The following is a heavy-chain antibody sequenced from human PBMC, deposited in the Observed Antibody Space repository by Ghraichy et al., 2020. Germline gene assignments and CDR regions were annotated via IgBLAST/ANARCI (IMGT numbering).Heavy chain of an antibody. Sequence: SQTLSLTCTVSGGSISSYYWSWIRQPAGKGLEWIGRIYTSGSTNYNPSLKSRVTMSVDTSKNQFSLKLSSVTAADTAVYYCARSRITIFGVVPRWGMDVWGQGTTVTVSS. CDR2: IYTSGST. J-gene: IGHJ6*02. V-gene: IGHV4-4*07. CDR1: GGSISSYY. D-gene: IGHD3-3*01. CDR3: ARSRITIFGVVPRWGMDV.